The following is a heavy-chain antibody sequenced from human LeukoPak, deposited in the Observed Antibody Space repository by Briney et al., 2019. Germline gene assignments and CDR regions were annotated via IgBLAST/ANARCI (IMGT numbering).Heavy chain of an antibody. J-gene: IGHJ4*02. CDR1: GGSFSGYY. D-gene: IGHD3-3*01. CDR2: INHSGST. V-gene: IGHV4-34*01. Sequence: SETLSLTCAVYGGSFSGYYWSWIRQPPGKGLEWIGEINHSGSTNYNPSLKSRVTISVDTSKNQFSLKLSSVTAADTAVYYCARERDLNYDFWSGYYFDYWGQGTLVTVSS. CDR3: ARERDLNYDFWSGYYFDY.